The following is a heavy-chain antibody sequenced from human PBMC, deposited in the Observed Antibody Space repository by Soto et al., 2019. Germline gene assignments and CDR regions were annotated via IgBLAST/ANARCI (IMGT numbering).Heavy chain of an antibody. CDR2: ISWDGDTT. J-gene: IGHJ4*02. D-gene: IGHD6-6*01. V-gene: IGHV3-43*01. Sequence: EVHLVESGGAVVQPGGSLRLSCSASGFTFDDHNMHWIRQAPGNGLECVPLISWDGDTTYYADSVKGRFTISRDNSKNSLYLQVNALTTEGAALYYCASSEVDFWGQGALVTVSS. CDR1: GFTFDDHN. CDR3: ASSEVDF.